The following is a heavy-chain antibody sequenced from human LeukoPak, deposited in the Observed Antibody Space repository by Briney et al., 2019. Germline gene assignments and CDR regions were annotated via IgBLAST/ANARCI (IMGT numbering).Heavy chain of an antibody. V-gene: IGHV4-4*07. CDR1: GGSISSYY. CDR3: ARAGYCSGGSCSFFNDG. Sequence: SETLSLTCTVSGGSISSYYWSWIRQPAGKGLEWIGRIYTSGSTNYNPSLKSRVTMSVDTSKNQFPLKLSSVTAADTAVYYCARAGYCSGGSCSFFNDGWGQGTLVTVSS. D-gene: IGHD2-15*01. J-gene: IGHJ4*02. CDR2: IYTSGST.